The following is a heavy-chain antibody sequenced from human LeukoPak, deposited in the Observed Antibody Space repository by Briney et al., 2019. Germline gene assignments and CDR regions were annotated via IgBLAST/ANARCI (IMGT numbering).Heavy chain of an antibody. CDR2: INDEGSST. V-gene: IGHV3-74*01. CDR3: ARQTSSNYYFYLDV. D-gene: IGHD1-7*01. J-gene: IGHJ6*03. Sequence: GGSLRLSCAASGFTFSGYWMHWVRQVPGKGLMWVSRINDEGSSTNYADSVRGRLTISRGNAKNTLSLQMNSLGAEDTGVYYCARQTSSNYYFYLDVWGKGTTVIVSS. CDR1: GFTFSGYW.